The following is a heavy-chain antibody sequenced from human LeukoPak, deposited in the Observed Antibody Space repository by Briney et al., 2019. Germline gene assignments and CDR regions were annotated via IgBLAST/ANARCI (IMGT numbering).Heavy chain of an antibody. CDR1: GYSFTSYW. V-gene: IGHV5-51*01. CDR2: IYPGDSDT. D-gene: IGHD3-22*01. Sequence: GESLKISCKGSGYSFTSYWIGWVRQMPGKGLEWMGIIYPGDSDTRYSPSFQGQVTISADKSISTAYPQWSSLKASDTAMYYCARLRSSKYYYDSSGFDYWGQGTLVTVSS. CDR3: ARLRSSKYYYDSSGFDY. J-gene: IGHJ4*02.